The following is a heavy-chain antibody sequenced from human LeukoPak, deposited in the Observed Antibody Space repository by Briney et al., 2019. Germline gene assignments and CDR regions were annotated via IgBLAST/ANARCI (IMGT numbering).Heavy chain of an antibody. CDR2: IYHSGST. Sequence: SETLSLTCAVSGYSISSGYYWGWIRQPPGKGLEWIGSIYHSGSTYYNPSLKSRVTISVDTSKNQFSLKLSSVTAADTAVCYCASPQTAAYYYGSGSLFAGAFDIWGQGTMVTVSS. V-gene: IGHV4-38-2*01. CDR1: GYSISSGYY. J-gene: IGHJ3*02. D-gene: IGHD3-10*01. CDR3: ASPQTAAYYYGSGSLFAGAFDI.